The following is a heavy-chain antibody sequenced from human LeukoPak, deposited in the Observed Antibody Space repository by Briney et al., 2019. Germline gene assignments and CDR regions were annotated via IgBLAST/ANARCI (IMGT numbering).Heavy chain of an antibody. CDR2: ISGRDDST. CDR1: GFTIKNYA. Sequence: GGSLRLSCAASGFTIKNYAMTWVRQAPGKGLQWVSAISGRDDSTYYADSVEGRFTISRDISKNTLFLQMNNLRADDTAVYYCAKWGDYDVLTGYYDSDYWGQGTLVTVSS. V-gene: IGHV3-23*01. CDR3: AKWGDYDVLTGYYDSDY. D-gene: IGHD3-9*01. J-gene: IGHJ4*02.